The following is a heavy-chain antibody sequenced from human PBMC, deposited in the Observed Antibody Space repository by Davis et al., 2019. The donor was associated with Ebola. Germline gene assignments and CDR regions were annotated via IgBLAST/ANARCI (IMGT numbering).Heavy chain of an antibody. Sequence: GVLKISCAASGFTFSGSAMHWVRQASGKGLEWVGRIRSKANSYATAYAASVKGRFTISRDDSKNTAYLQMNSLKTEDTAVYYCAREACSSISCYTYYFDYWGQGTLVTVSS. CDR2: IRSKANSYAT. J-gene: IGHJ4*02. CDR3: AREACSSISCYTYYFDY. D-gene: IGHD2-2*02. CDR1: GFTFSGSA. V-gene: IGHV3-73*01.